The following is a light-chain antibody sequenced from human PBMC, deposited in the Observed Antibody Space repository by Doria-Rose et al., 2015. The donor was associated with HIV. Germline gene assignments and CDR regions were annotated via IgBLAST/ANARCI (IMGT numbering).Light chain of an antibody. CDR1: QSLLYTSKNY. CDR2: WAS. V-gene: IGKV4-1*01. Sequence: DIRVTQSPESLGMSLGERATLNCKSNQSLLYTSKNYLAWYQQKPGQPPKLLIYWASTRQSGVPARFSGSGSGTDFTLTISSLEAEDVAVYYCQQYYDTPSFGPGTKVEI. CDR3: QQYYDTPS. J-gene: IGKJ3*01.